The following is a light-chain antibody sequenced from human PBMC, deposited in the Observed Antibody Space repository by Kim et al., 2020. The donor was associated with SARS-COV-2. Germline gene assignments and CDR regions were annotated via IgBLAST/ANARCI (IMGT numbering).Light chain of an antibody. CDR2: DAS. CDR1: QDISNY. Sequence: ASGGDRVTITCQASQDISNYLHWYQQKPGKAPKLLIYDASNLETGVPSRCSGGGSGTHFTFTISSLQPEDIATYYCHQYENLPYTFGQGTKLEI. CDR3: HQYENLPYT. J-gene: IGKJ2*01. V-gene: IGKV1-33*01.